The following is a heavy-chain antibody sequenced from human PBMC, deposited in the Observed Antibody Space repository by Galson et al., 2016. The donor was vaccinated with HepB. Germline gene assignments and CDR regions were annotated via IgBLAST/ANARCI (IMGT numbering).Heavy chain of an antibody. J-gene: IGHJ3*01. CDR2: ISWHSVGI. CDR3: AKDTVGAPNFSGFDL. CDR1: GFSFDDFA. Sequence: SLRLSCAASGFSFDDFAMHWVRQVPGKGLEWVSGISWHSVGIAYVDSVKGRFTISRDNSKNSLYLQMNNLRVEDTALYYCAKDTVGAPNFSGFDLWGQGTLVTVSA. D-gene: IGHD1-26*01. V-gene: IGHV3-9*01.